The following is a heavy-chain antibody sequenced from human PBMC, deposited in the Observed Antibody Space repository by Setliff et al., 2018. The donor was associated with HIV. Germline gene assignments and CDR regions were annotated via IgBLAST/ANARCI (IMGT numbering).Heavy chain of an antibody. CDR1: GFSFGGHW. Sequence: GGSLRLSCACSGFSFGGHWMSWVRQAPGKGLEWVANIKQDGSEKNYVDFVKGRFTISRDNAKNSLYLQMNSLRAEDTAVYYCARTYYYDASGYYRPFDIWGQGTMVTV. D-gene: IGHD3-22*01. CDR3: ARTYYYDASGYYRPFDI. V-gene: IGHV3-7*03. J-gene: IGHJ3*02. CDR2: IKQDGSEK.